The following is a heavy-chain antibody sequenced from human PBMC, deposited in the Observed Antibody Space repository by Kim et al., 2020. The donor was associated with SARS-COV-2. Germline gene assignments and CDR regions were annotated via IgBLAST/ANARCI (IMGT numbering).Heavy chain of an antibody. CDR2: INHSGST. CDR1: GGSFSGYY. CDR3: ARARLYCSGGSCYYYYGM. Sequence: SETLSLTCAVYGGSFSGYYWSWIRQPPGKGLEWIGEINHSGSTNYNPSLNSRVTISVDTSKNQFSLKLSSVTAADTAVYYCARARLYCSGGSCYYYYGM. J-gene: IGHJ6*01. V-gene: IGHV4-34*01. D-gene: IGHD2-15*01.